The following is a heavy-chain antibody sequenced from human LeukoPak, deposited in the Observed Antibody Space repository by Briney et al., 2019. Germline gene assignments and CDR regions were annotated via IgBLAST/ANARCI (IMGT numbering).Heavy chain of an antibody. CDR3: ARARYCSGGSCYSYYYYGMDV. V-gene: IGHV4-4*07. Sequence: PLETLSLTCTGSGGSITNYYWNWIRQPAGKGLEWIGRIFTSGSANYNPSLESRVTMSVDTSKNQFSLKLSSVTAADTAVYYCARARYCSGGSCYSYYYYGMDVWGQGTTVTVSS. D-gene: IGHD2-15*01. CDR1: GGSITNYY. J-gene: IGHJ6*02. CDR2: IFTSGSA.